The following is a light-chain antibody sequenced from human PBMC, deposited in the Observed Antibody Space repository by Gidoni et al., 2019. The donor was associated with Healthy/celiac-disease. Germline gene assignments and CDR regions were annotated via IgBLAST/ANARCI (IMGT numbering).Light chain of an antibody. CDR2: DAS. J-gene: IGKJ4*01. CDR1: QSVSSY. Sequence: ELVLTQSPATLSLSPGERATLSCRASQSVSSYLAWYQQKPGQAPMLLIYDASNRATGIPARFSGSGSGTDFTLTISSLEPEDFAVYYCQQRSNWPPTFGGGTKVEIK. V-gene: IGKV3-11*01. CDR3: QQRSNWPPT.